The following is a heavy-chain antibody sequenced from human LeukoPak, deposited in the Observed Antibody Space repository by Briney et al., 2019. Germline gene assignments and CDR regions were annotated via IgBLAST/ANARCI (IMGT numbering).Heavy chain of an antibody. D-gene: IGHD4-17*01. CDR2: IIPIFGTA. CDR1: GGTFISYA. J-gene: IGHJ4*02. CDR3: AADYGDYAPSFYFDY. V-gene: IGHV1-69*13. Sequence: GASVKVSCKASGGTFISYAISWVRQAPGQGLEWMGGIIPIFGTANYAQKFQGRVTITADESTSTAYMELSSLRSEDTVVYYCAADYGDYAPSFYFDYWGQGTLVTVSS.